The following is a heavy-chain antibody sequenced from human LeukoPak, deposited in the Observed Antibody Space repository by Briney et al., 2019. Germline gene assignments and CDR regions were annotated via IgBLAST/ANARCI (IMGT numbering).Heavy chain of an antibody. CDR3: ARTVGTTWRWFDP. V-gene: IGHV1-69*04. D-gene: IGHD1-26*01. CDR2: IIPILGIA. J-gene: IGHJ5*02. Sequence: GASVKVSCKASGGTFNSYAISWVRQAPGQGLEWMGRIIPILGIANYAQKFQGRVTITADKSTSTAYMELSSLRSEDTAVYYCARTVGTTWRWFDPWGQGTLVTVSS. CDR1: GGTFNSYA.